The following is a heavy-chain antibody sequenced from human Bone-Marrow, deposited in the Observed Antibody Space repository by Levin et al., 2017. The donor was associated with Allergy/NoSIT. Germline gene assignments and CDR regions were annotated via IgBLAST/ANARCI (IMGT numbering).Heavy chain of an antibody. V-gene: IGHV4-39*07. CDR3: ARESVDYYDSSGYYYSAFDI. D-gene: IGHD3-22*01. Sequence: GSLRLSCTVSGGSISSSSYYWGWIRQPPGKGLEWIGSIYYSGSTYYNPSLKSRVTISVDTSKNQFSLKLSSVTAADTAVYYCARESVDYYDSSGYYYSAFDIWGQGTMVTVSS. CDR2: IYYSGST. J-gene: IGHJ3*02. CDR1: GGSISSSSYY.